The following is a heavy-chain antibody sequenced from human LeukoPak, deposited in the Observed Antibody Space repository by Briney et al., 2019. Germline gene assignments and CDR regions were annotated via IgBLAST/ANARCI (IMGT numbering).Heavy chain of an antibody. CDR2: IEKDGSEE. D-gene: IGHD3-3*01. J-gene: IGHJ6*03. V-gene: IGHV3-7*01. CDR1: GFTFSSYG. CDR3: ARASLGGYYTLYYYYYYMDV. Sequence: GGSLRLSCAASGFTFSSYGMSWVRQAPGKGLEWVANIEKDGSEEKYVDSVKGRFTISRDNAKNSLYLQMNSLRAEDTAVYYCARASLGGYYTLYYYYYYMDVWGKGTTVTVSS.